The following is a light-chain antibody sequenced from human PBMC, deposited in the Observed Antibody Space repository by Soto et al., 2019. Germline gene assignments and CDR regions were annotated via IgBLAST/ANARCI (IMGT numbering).Light chain of an antibody. CDR3: QQRSNWPPT. CDR2: DAS. CDR1: QSLSGSY. V-gene: IGKV3-11*01. Sequence: EIVLTQSPGAVSLSPGQRATLSCRASQSLSGSYFAWYQQKPGQAPRLPIYDASNRATGIPARFSGSGSVTDFTLTISSLEPEDFAVYYCQQRSNWPPTFGQGTRLEIK. J-gene: IGKJ5*01.